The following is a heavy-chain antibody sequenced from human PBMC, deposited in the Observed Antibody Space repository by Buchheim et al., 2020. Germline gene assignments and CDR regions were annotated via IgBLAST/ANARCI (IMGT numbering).Heavy chain of an antibody. Sequence: QVQLVQSGAAVKKPGSSVKVSCKASGGTFSSYAISWVRQAPGQGLEWMGGIIPIFGTANYAQKFQGRVTITADESTSTAYMELSSLRSEDTAVYYCARHRKDDFWSGSPYYYYGMDVWGQGTT. CDR1: GGTFSSYA. CDR2: IIPIFGTA. V-gene: IGHV1-69*01. D-gene: IGHD3-3*01. CDR3: ARHRKDDFWSGSPYYYYGMDV. J-gene: IGHJ6*02.